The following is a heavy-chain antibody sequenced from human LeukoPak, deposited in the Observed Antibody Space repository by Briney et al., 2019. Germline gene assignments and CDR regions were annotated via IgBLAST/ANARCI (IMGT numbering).Heavy chain of an antibody. CDR2: IRYDGSNK. CDR3: AKTGFYYGSGSYYPPPGY. D-gene: IGHD3-10*01. J-gene: IGHJ4*02. V-gene: IGHV3-30*02. Sequence: GGSLRLSCAASGFTFSSYSMNWVRQAPGKGLEWVAFIRYDGSNKYYADSVKGRFTISRDNSKNTLYLQMNSLRAEDTAVYYCAKTGFYYGSGSYYPPPGYWGQGTLVTVSS. CDR1: GFTFSSYS.